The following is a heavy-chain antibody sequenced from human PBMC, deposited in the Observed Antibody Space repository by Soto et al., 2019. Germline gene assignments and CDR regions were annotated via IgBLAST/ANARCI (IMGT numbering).Heavy chain of an antibody. CDR1: GGSISNSDAY. V-gene: IGHV4-39*02. CDR3: ARRGLILMPI. Sequence: KPSETLSLTCTVSGGSISNSDAYWVWIRQPPGKGLEWVGSIYYGGTTYYNPSLKSRVAVSVDTSKNLFSLHLNSVTAADTAIYYCARRGLILMPIWGQGTLVTVSS. D-gene: IGHD2-8*01. CDR2: IYYGGTT. J-gene: IGHJ3*02.